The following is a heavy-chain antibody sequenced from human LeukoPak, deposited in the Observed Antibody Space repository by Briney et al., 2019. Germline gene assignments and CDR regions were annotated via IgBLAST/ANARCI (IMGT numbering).Heavy chain of an antibody. CDR2: ISGNGGGT. CDR1: GLTFSSYA. J-gene: IGHJ4*02. D-gene: IGHD3-10*01. V-gene: IGHV3-23*01. CDR3: ARGSSYASGSYNIDS. Sequence: PGPSMRLSCAASGLTFSSYAMSWVRQAPGKGLEWVSGISGNGGGTYYADSVKGRFTISRDNSKNTLYLQMNDLSAEDTAVYYCARGSSYASGSYNIDSWGQGALVTVSS.